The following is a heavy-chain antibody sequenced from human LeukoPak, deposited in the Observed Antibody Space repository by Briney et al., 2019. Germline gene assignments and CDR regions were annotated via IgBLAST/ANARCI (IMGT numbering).Heavy chain of an antibody. CDR3: ARVGLGYCSSTSCPYYYMDV. Sequence: PSETLSLTCTVSGGSISSGSYYWSWIRQPAGKGLEWIGRIYTSGSTNYNPSLKSRVTISVDTSKNQFSLKLSSVTAADTAVYYCARVGLGYCSSTSCPYYYMDVWGKGTTVTISS. D-gene: IGHD2-2*01. CDR1: GGSISSGSYY. V-gene: IGHV4-61*02. J-gene: IGHJ6*03. CDR2: IYTSGST.